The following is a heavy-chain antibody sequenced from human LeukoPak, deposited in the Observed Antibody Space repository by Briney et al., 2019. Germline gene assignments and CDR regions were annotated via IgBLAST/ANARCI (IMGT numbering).Heavy chain of an antibody. CDR3: ARGVRYFDWLLSQNFDY. D-gene: IGHD3-9*01. CDR2: INPNSGGT. Sequence: ASVKVSCKASGYTFTGYYMHWVRQAPGQGLEWMGRINPNSGGTNYAQKFQGRVTMTRDTSTSTVYMELSSLRSEDTAVYYCARGVRYFDWLLSQNFDYWGQGTLVTVSS. V-gene: IGHV1-2*06. J-gene: IGHJ4*02. CDR1: GYTFTGYY.